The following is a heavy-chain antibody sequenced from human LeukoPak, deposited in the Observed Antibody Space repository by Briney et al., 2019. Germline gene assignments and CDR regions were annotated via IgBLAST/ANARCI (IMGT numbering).Heavy chain of an antibody. D-gene: IGHD6-19*01. CDR2: IIPILGIA. Sequence: GSSVKVSCRASGGTFSSYAISWVRQAPGQGLEWMGRIIPILGIANYAQKFQGRVTVTADKSTSTAYMERRSLRSEDTAVYYCAREPVDGGEGTRGGMDVWGQGTTVTVSS. CDR1: GGTFSSYA. J-gene: IGHJ6*02. CDR3: AREPVDGGEGTRGGMDV. V-gene: IGHV1-69*04.